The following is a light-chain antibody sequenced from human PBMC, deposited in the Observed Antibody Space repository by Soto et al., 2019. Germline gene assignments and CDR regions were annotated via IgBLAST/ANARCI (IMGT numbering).Light chain of an antibody. V-gene: IGKV3-11*01. CDR1: QSVSSY. J-gene: IGKJ4*01. CDR2: DAS. Sequence: EIVLTQSPATLSLSPGERATLSCRASQSVSSYLAWYQQKPGQAPRLLIYDASNRATGIPARFSGSGSGTDFTLTISSLEPEDCAVYYCQPRSNWPLTFGGGNKVEIK. CDR3: QPRSNWPLT.